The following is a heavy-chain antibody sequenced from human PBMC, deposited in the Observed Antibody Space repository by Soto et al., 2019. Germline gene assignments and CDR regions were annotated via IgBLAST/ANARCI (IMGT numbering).Heavy chain of an antibody. CDR2: ISYDGGLQ. CDR1: GFTFTSYG. D-gene: IGHD5-18*01. J-gene: IGHJ4*02. CDR3: VSDRGYGHASVPYS. Sequence: QAHLVESGGGVVQPGRSLRLSCAASGFTFTSYGRHWVRQAPGTRLEWVAVISYDGGLQHYADSVKGRFTISRDNSKNMVLLQMNSLRAEDTAVYYCVSDRGYGHASVPYSWGQGTLVSVS. V-gene: IGHV3-30*03.